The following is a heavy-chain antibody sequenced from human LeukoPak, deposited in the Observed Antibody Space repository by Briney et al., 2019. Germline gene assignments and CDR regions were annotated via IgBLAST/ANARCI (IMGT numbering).Heavy chain of an antibody. D-gene: IGHD5-24*01. CDR3: ARENGYKVFDY. J-gene: IGHJ4*02. V-gene: IGHV4-61*02. CDR1: GDSISSSIYY. Sequence: SETLSLTCTVSGDSISSSIYYWSWIRQPAGKGLEWIGRLYSRGSTNYNPSLKSRVTISVDTSKNQFSLKLSSVTAADTAVYYCARENGYKVFDYWGQGTLVTVSS. CDR2: LYSRGST.